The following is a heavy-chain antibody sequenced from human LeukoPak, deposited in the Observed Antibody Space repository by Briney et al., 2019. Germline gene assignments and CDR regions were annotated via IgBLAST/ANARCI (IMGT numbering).Heavy chain of an antibody. CDR1: GYTFTSYD. CDR2: MYPNSGNT. Sequence: GASVKVSCKASGYTFTSYDINWVRQATGQGLEWMGWMYPNSGNTGYAQKFQGRVTITRNTSISTAYMELSSLRSEDTAVYYCARKQLLLDDAFGIWGQGTMVTVSS. J-gene: IGHJ3*02. D-gene: IGHD2-2*01. V-gene: IGHV1-8*03. CDR3: ARKQLLLDDAFGI.